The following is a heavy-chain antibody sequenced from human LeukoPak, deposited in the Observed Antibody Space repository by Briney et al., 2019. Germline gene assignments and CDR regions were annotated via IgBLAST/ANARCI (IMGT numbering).Heavy chain of an antibody. J-gene: IGHJ4*02. Sequence: GGSLRLSCAASGFTFSTYSMNRVRQAPGRGLEWVSYISHSSSTIYYADSVKGRFTISRDNAKNSLYLQMNSLSAEDTAVYYCAREGHTYGLDYWGQGTLVTVSS. CDR1: GFTFSTYS. D-gene: IGHD5-18*01. CDR2: ISHSSSTI. V-gene: IGHV3-48*04. CDR3: AREGHTYGLDY.